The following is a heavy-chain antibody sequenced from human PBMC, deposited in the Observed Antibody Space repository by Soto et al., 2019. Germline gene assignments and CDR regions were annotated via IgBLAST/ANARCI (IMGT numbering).Heavy chain of an antibody. J-gene: IGHJ4*02. CDR1: GYTFTNYY. V-gene: IGHV1-46*01. CDR3: ARSAPYDY. CDR2: INPNGGST. Sequence: QVQLMQSGAEVKKPGASVRVSCKASGYTFTNYYVHWVRQAPGQGLEWMGFINPNGGSTTYAQKFKGRFTGTTDTATGTVYMQLSSRRSEDTAVFYCARSAPYDYWGQGTLVTVSS.